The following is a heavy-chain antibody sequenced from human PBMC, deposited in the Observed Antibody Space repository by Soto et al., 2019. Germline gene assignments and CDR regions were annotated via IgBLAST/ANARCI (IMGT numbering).Heavy chain of an antibody. CDR3: GRSDGGY. CDR2: IYHSGDT. CDR1: GYSINGGYY. D-gene: IGHD2-21*02. Sequence: SETLSLTCAVSGYSINGGYYWVWIRHPPGKGLEWNGRIYHSGDTNYNPSLKSRVTMSADTSKNQFSLNLRSVTAADTAVYYCGRSDGGYWGQGTLVTAPQ. J-gene: IGHJ1*01. V-gene: IGHV4-38-2*01.